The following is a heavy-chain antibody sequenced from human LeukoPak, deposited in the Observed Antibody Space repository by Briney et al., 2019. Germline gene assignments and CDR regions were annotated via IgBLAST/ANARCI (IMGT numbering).Heavy chain of an antibody. CDR2: IYTSGST. CDR1: GGSISSGSYY. CDR3: ARDRRGSSGYWSWFDP. Sequence: SQTLSLTCTVSGGSISSGSYYWSWIRQPAGKGLEWIGRIYTSGSTNYNPSLKSRVTMSVDTSKNQFSLKLSSVTAADTAVYYCARDRRGSSGYWSWFDPWGQGTLVTVSS. D-gene: IGHD3-22*01. J-gene: IGHJ5*02. V-gene: IGHV4-61*02.